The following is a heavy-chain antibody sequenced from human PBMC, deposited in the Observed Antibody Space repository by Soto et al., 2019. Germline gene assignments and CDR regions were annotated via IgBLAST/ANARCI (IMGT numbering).Heavy chain of an antibody. J-gene: IGHJ6*02. D-gene: IGHD5-12*01. CDR2: ISGSGGST. CDR3: AKDRLREEYYYYGMDV. CDR1: GFTFSSYA. Sequence: GSLRLSCAASGFTFSSYAMSWVRQAPGKGLEWVSAISGSGGSTYYADSVKGRFTISRDNSKNTLYLQMNSLRAEDTAVYYCAKDRLREEYYYYGMDVWGQGTTVTVSS. V-gene: IGHV3-23*01.